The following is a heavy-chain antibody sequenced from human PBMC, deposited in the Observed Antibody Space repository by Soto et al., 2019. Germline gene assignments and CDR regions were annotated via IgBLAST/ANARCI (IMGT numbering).Heavy chain of an antibody. CDR2: ISGSGGST. J-gene: IGHJ6*02. CDR3: SKAGQTAEPHGMDV. Sequence: GGSLILSCTASGFTFSSYAMSWVRQAPGKGLEWVSAISGSGGSTYYADSVKGRFTISRDNSKNTLYLQMNSLRAEDTAVYYCSKAGQTAEPHGMDVWGEGTTVTVS. CDR1: GFTFSSYA. D-gene: IGHD5-18*01. V-gene: IGHV3-23*01.